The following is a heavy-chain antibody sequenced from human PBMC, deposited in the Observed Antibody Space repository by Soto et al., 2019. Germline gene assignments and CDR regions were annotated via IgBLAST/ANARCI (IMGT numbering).Heavy chain of an antibody. D-gene: IGHD3-22*01. CDR1: GGTFSSYA. Sequence: QVQLVQSGAEVKKPGSSVKVSCKASGGTFSSYAISWVRQAPGQGLEWMGGIIPIFGTADYAQKFQGRVTITSGESTSTAYMELSSLRSEDTAAYYCAVTMTNYYYYGMDVWGQGTTVTVSS. V-gene: IGHV1-69*05. CDR3: AVTMTNYYYYGMDV. J-gene: IGHJ6*02. CDR2: IIPIFGTA.